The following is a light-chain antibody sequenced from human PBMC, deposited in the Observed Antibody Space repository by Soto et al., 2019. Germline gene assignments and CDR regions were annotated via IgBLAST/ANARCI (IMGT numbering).Light chain of an antibody. CDR3: QQYYSTPIT. CDR2: WAS. CDR1: QSVLFNSNNKNY. Sequence: DIVMTQSPDSLAVSLGERASINCKSSQSVLFNSNNKNYVAWFQQKPGQPPKLLIYWASTRESGVPDRFSGYVSVTDGTLTISSLQAEDVAVDYCQQYYSTPITFGQGTRLEIK. J-gene: IGKJ5*01. V-gene: IGKV4-1*01.